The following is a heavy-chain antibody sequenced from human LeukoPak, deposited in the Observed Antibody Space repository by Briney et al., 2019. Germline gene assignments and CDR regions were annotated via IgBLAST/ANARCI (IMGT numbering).Heavy chain of an antibody. CDR2: IYYSGST. J-gene: IGHJ4*02. CDR1: GGSISSSSYY. CDR3: ARLDSSGSELDY. D-gene: IGHD3-22*01. Sequence: SGTLSLTCTVSGGSISSSSYYWGWIRQPPGKGLEWIGSIYYSGSTYCNPSLKSRVTISVDTSKNQFSLKLSSVTAADTAVYYCARLDSSGSELDYWGQGTLVTVSS. V-gene: IGHV4-39*07.